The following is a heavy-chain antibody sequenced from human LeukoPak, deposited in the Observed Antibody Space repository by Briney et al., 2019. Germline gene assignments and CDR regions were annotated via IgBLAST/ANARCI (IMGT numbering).Heavy chain of an antibody. Sequence: SETLSLTCTVSGGSISSGSYYWSWIRQPAGKGLEWIGRVYTSGSTNYNPSLKSRVSISVDTSKNQFSLKLSSVTAADTAVYYCAREGSIYDAFDIWGQGTMVTVSS. V-gene: IGHV4-61*02. CDR1: GGSISSGSYY. CDR2: VYTSGST. D-gene: IGHD3-3*02. CDR3: AREGSIYDAFDI. J-gene: IGHJ3*02.